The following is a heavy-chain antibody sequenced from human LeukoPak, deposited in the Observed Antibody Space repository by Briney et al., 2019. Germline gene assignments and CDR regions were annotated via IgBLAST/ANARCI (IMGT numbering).Heavy chain of an antibody. D-gene: IGHD6-6*01. CDR1: GYTFTGYY. J-gene: IGHJ4*02. CDR2: INTNTGNP. CDR3: ARVPVSRYSSSLSFDY. V-gene: IGHV7-4-1*02. Sequence: GASVKVSCKASGYTFTGYYMHWVRQAPGQGLEWMGWINTNTGNPTYAQGFTGRFVFSLDTSVSTAYLQISSLKAEDTAVYYCARVPVSRYSSSLSFDYWGQGTLVTVSS.